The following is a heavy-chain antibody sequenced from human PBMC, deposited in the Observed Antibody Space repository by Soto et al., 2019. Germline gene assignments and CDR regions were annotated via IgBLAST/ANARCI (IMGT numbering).Heavy chain of an antibody. V-gene: IGHV3-23*01. CDR2: ITGSGDYT. Sequence: GGSLRLSCAASGFTFSNYAMSWVRQAPGKGLEWVSSITGSGDYTYYADSVKGRFTISRDNSKNALYLQMNSLRAEDTAVYYCAKARYYDSTGYLYYFDYWGQGTLVTVSS. J-gene: IGHJ4*02. CDR1: GFTFSNYA. D-gene: IGHD3-22*01. CDR3: AKARYYDSTGYLYYFDY.